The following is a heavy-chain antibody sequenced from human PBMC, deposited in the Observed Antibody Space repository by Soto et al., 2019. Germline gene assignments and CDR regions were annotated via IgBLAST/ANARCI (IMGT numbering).Heavy chain of an antibody. Sequence: ASVKVSCKASGGTFSSYTISWVRQAPGQGLEWMGRIIPILGIANYAQKFQGRVTITADKSTSTAYMELSSLRSEDTAVYYCARESRGGGSGWYNYMDVWGKGTTVTVSS. CDR2: IIPILGIA. V-gene: IGHV1-69*04. D-gene: IGHD6-19*01. J-gene: IGHJ6*03. CDR3: ARESRGGGSGWYNYMDV. CDR1: GGTFSSYT.